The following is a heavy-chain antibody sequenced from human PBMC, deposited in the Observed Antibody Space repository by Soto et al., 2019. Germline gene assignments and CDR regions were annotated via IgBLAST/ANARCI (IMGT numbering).Heavy chain of an antibody. CDR1: GFVVNRTY. CDR2: MYSDGKT. J-gene: IGHJ4*02. Sequence: GGSLRLSCATSGFVVNRTYMHWVRQAPGKGLEWVSVMYSDGKTYYGESVKGRFTISRDNSKNTVFLHMKSLRAEDTAVYYGARSPYCGTECNSGYLDFWGQGSLVTVSS. D-gene: IGHD2-21*01. CDR3: ARSPYCGTECNSGYLDF. V-gene: IGHV3-53*01.